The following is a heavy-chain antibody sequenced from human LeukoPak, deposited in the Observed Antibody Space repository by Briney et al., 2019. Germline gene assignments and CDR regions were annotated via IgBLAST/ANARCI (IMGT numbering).Heavy chain of an antibody. CDR1: GFTSSSYW. CDR3: AKDDDWGRYKH. D-gene: IGHD3-16*01. CDR2: ISGSGGST. V-gene: IGHV3-23*01. Sequence: PGGSLRPPCAASGFTSSSYWMSWVRQAPGKGLEWVSAISGSGGSTYYADSVKGRFTISRDNSKNAQSLQMNSLRAEDTTVYYCAKDDDWGRYKHWGQGTLVTVSS. J-gene: IGHJ1*01.